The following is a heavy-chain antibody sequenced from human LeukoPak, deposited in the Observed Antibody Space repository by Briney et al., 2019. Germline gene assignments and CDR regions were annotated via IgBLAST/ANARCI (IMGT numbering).Heavy chain of an antibody. V-gene: IGHV3-43*02. CDR2: ISGDGDST. Sequence: GGSLRVSCAASGFTSADNAMHWVRQAPGKGLEWVSLISGDGDSTKYADSVKGRFTISRDNSKNSLYLQMNSLRTDDTALYYCARECSGGSCFFDHWGQGTLVTVSS. D-gene: IGHD2-15*01. CDR3: ARECSGGSCFFDH. J-gene: IGHJ4*02. CDR1: GFTSADNA.